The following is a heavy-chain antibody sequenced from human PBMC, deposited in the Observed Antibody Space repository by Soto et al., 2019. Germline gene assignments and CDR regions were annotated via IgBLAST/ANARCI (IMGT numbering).Heavy chain of an antibody. D-gene: IGHD3-3*01. CDR1: GFTSSSKS. CDR3: ARETSYDFWSGPQTMDV. J-gene: IGHJ6*02. V-gene: IGHV3-33*01. CDR2: VHYDGTKK. Sequence: QVQLVESGGGVVQPGTSLRSPCAPSGFTSSSKSMHWVRQAPGKGREWGEVVHYDGTKKYYADSVRGRFTISRDNSENILYLQMNSLRPDDTAVYFCARETSYDFWSGPQTMDVWGQGTTVTVSS.